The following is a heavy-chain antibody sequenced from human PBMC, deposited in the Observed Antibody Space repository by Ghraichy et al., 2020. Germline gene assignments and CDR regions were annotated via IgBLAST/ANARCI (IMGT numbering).Heavy chain of an antibody. V-gene: IGHV4-4*07. Sequence: SETLSLTCTVSGGSISSYYWSWIRQPAGKGLEWIGRIYTSGSTNYNPSLKSRVTMSVDTSKNQFSLKLSSVTAADTAVYYCARDSVGRDGYNLGDIYNWFDPWGQGTLVTVSS. D-gene: IGHD5-24*01. J-gene: IGHJ5*02. CDR3: ARDSVGRDGYNLGDIYNWFDP. CDR1: GGSISSYY. CDR2: IYTSGST.